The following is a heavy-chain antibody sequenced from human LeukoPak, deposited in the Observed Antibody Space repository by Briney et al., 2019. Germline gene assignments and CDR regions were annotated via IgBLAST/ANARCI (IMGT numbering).Heavy chain of an antibody. J-gene: IGHJ4*02. D-gene: IGHD5-12*01. V-gene: IGHV3-33*01. CDR1: GFTFSNFG. CDR3: AREYSGYDYGY. CDR2: TWYDGSNK. Sequence: GTSLRLSCAASGFTFSNFGMHWVRQAPDKGLEWVAATWYDGSNKYYADSVKGRFTISRDNSKNTLYLQMNSLRAEDTAVYYCAREYSGYDYGYWGQGTLVTVSS.